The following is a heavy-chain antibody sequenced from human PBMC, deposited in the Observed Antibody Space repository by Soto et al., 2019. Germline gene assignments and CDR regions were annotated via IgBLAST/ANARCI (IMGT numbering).Heavy chain of an antibody. D-gene: IGHD3-3*01. CDR3: AGGTLACLGALEL. Sequence: GGSLRLSCAASGFVFSDFQFNWVRQAPGGGLEWLSSITGTSAFIEYAESIAGRFTISRDHPNNLLFLHMDNLRPEDTAVYYCAGGTLACLGALELWDQGTLVAVSS. CDR2: ITGTSAFI. J-gene: IGHJ1*01. V-gene: IGHV3-21*01. CDR1: GFVFSDFQ.